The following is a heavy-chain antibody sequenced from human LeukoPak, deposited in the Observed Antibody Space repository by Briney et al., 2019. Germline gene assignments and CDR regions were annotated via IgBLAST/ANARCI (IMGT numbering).Heavy chain of an antibody. CDR1: GFTFSNYW. J-gene: IGHJ4*02. V-gene: IGHV3-23*01. CDR3: AKRTDGSGSHDFDY. D-gene: IGHD3-10*01. CDR2: ISGSGGST. Sequence: GGSLRLSCAASGFTFSNYWMHWVRHAPGKGLVWVSAISGSGGSTYYADSVKGRFTISRDNSKNTLYLQMNSLRAEDTAVYYCAKRTDGSGSHDFDYWGQGTLVTVSS.